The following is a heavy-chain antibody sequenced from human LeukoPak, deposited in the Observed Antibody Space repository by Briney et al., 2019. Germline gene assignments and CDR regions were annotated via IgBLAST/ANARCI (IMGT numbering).Heavy chain of an antibody. CDR2: FSATDGSA. J-gene: IGHJ3*01. D-gene: IGHD6-13*01. CDR3: ARAKVAGAGTGAFDV. Sequence: GGSLRLSCAASGFTFSSYAMTWVRQAPGKGLEWVSAFSATDGSAEYAESVEGRFTISRDNSKNTLFLQMNSLGAEDTAVYYCARAKVAGAGTGAFDVWGQGTLVTVSS. V-gene: IGHV3-23*01. CDR1: GFTFSSYA.